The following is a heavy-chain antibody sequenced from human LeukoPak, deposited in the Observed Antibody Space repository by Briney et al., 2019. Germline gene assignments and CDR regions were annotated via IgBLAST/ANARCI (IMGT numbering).Heavy chain of an antibody. J-gene: IGHJ4*02. Sequence: GGSLRLSCAASGIIFGNFWMSWVRQAPGKGLEWVANIKEDGGEIHFVDSMKGRFTISRDNAKNSLYLQMNSLRGDDTAVYYCARSGYSHSWDYWGQGTLVIVSS. CDR2: IKEDGGEI. V-gene: IGHV3-7*03. D-gene: IGHD1-26*01. CDR1: GIIFGNFW. CDR3: ARSGYSHSWDY.